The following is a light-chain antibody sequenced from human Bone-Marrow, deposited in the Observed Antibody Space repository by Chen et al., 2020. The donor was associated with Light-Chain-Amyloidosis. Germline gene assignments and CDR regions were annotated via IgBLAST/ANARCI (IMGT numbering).Light chain of an antibody. CDR2: KAS. CDR3: QQYNSYPLT. Sequence: DIQMTQSPSTLSASVGDRVTITWRASQSISSWLAWYQQKPGKAPKLLIYKASSLESGVPSRFSGSGSGTEYTLTISSLQPDDFATYYCQQYNSYPLTFGGVTKVEIK. V-gene: IGKV1-5*03. CDR1: QSISSW. J-gene: IGKJ4*01.